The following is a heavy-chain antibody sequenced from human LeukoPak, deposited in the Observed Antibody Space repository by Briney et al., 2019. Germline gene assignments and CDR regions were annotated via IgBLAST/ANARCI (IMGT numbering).Heavy chain of an antibody. J-gene: IGHJ4*02. Sequence: GGSLRLSCAASGFTFNIYWMHWVRQAPGKGLVWVSRINSDGTSISYADSVKGRFTISRDNAKNTVYLQMNSLRVEDTAVYYCARIFGTGTAFDSWGQGTLVIASS. V-gene: IGHV3-74*01. CDR2: INSDGTSI. CDR3: ARIFGTGTAFDS. CDR1: GFTFNIYW. D-gene: IGHD2-8*02.